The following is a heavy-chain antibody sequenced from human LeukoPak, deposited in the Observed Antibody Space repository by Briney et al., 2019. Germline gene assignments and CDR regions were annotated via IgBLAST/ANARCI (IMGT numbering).Heavy chain of an antibody. J-gene: IGHJ5*02. V-gene: IGHV3-23*01. D-gene: IGHD3-10*01. CDR3: AKVVLYYYGSGSTLNWFDP. Sequence: GGSLRLSCAASGFTFSSYAMSWVRQAPGKGLEWVSAISGSGGSTYYADSVKGRFTISRDNSKNTLYLQMNSLRAGDTAVYYCAKVVLYYYGSGSTLNWFDPWGQGTLVTVSS. CDR1: GFTFSSYA. CDR2: ISGSGGST.